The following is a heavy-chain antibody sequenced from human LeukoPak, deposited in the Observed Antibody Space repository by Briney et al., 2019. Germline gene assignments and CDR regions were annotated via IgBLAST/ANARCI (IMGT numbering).Heavy chain of an antibody. V-gene: IGHV3-11*01. J-gene: IGHJ4*02. CDR1: GFTFSDYY. CDR3: ARDLSYYGSGSYYRSAFDY. Sequence: GGSLRLSCAASGFTFSDYYMSWIRQAPGKGLEWVSYISTGGSTIYYADSVRGRFTISRGNAKNSLYLQMDSLRAEDTAVYYCARDLSYYGSGSYYRSAFDYWGQGTLVTVSS. D-gene: IGHD3-10*01. CDR2: ISTGGSTI.